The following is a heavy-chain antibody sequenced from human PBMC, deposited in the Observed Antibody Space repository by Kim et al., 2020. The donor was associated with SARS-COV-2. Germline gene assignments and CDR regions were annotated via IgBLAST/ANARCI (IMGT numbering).Heavy chain of an antibody. CDR3: AKGNQYYGSGSFDAF. V-gene: IGHV3-30*18. D-gene: IGHD3-10*01. CDR1: GFTFNSYA. Sequence: GGSLRLSCAASGFTFNSYAMHWVRQAPGKGLEWVAVTSSDGRNKYYADSVRGRFTVSRDNSKNTVFLQMSSLRHDDTAVYYCAKGNQYYGSGSFDAF. CDR2: TSSDGRNK. J-gene: IGHJ3*01.